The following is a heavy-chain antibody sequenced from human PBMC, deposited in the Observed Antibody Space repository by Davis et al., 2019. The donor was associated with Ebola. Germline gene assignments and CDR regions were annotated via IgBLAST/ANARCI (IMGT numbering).Heavy chain of an antibody. CDR2: MNPNSGNT. V-gene: IGHV1-8*01. CDR3: ARDCSGTSCYFKWFDP. Sequence: AASVKVSCKASGYTFTSYDINWVRQATGQGFEWMGWMNPNSGNTGYAQKFQGRVTMTTDTSTSTAYMELRSLRSDDTAVYYCARDCSGTSCYFKWFDPWGQGTLVTVSS. J-gene: IGHJ5*02. D-gene: IGHD2-15*01. CDR1: GYTFTSYD.